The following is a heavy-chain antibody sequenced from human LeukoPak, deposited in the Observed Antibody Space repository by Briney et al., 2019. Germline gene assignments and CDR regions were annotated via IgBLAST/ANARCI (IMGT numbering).Heavy chain of an antibody. V-gene: IGHV1-69*13. J-gene: IGHJ4*02. CDR3: ARERDYYDSSGFSDY. D-gene: IGHD3-22*01. CDR2: IIPIFGTA. CDR1: GGTFSSYA. Sequence: SVKVSCKASGGTFSSYAISWVRQAPGQGIEWMGGIIPIFGTANYAQKFQGRVTITADESTSTAYMELSSLRSEDTAVYYCARERDYYDSSGFSDYWGQGTLVTVSS.